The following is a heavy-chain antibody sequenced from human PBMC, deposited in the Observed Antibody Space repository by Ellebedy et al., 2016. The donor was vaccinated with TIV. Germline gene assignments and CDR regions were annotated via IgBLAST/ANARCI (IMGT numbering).Heavy chain of an antibody. CDR2: IWSDGSRK. V-gene: IGHV3-33*01. D-gene: IGHD4-23*01. CDR1: GFIFGSYG. Sequence: GESLKISCAASGFIFGSYGMHWVRQAPGKGLEWVAVIWSDGSRKYYADSVKVRFTISRDNSKNTLHLQMNSLRADDTALYYCARDPIAGNSYGFYYYSMDVWGQGTTVTVSS. CDR3: ARDPIAGNSYGFYYYSMDV. J-gene: IGHJ6*02.